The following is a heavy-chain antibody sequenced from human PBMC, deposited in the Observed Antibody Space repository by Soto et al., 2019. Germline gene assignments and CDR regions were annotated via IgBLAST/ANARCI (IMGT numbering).Heavy chain of an antibody. CDR2: ISGSGGST. Sequence: GGSLRLSCAASGFTFSSYAMSWVRQAPGKGLEWVSAISGSGGSTYYADSVKGRFTISRDNSKNTLYLQMNSLRAEDTAVYYCAKAVFGVAATPWGLGAFEIWGQGTMVTVSS. CDR1: GFTFSSYA. D-gene: IGHD2-15*01. J-gene: IGHJ3*02. V-gene: IGHV3-23*01. CDR3: AKAVFGVAATPWGLGAFEI.